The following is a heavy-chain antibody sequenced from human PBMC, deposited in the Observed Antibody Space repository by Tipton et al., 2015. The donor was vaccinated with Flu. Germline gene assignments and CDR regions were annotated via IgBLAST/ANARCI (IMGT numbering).Heavy chain of an antibody. Sequence: TLSLTCTISGGSISSSSFYWGWIRQSPGKGLEWIGSMYYSGSTYYNPSLKSRVTISVDTSKNQFSLKLHSVTAADTAVYYCARGSYGELLYFDYWGQGTLGIVSS. V-gene: IGHV4-39*07. CDR3: ARGSYGELLYFDY. D-gene: IGHD1-26*01. CDR2: MYYSGST. J-gene: IGHJ4*02. CDR1: GGSISSSSFY.